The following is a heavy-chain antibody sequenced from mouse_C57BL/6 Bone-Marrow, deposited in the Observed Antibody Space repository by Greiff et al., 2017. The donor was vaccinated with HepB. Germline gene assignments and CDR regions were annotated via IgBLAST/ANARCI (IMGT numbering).Heavy chain of an antibody. CDR2: SRNKANDYTT. D-gene: IGHD3-2*02. J-gene: IGHJ3*01. Sequence: EVKVVDSGGGLVQSGRSLRLSCATSGFTFSDFYMEWVRQAPGKGLEWIAASRNKANDYTTEYSASVKGRFIVSRDTSQSILYLQMNALRAEDTAIYYCARDVLDSSGYGVWFAYWGQGTLVTVSA. V-gene: IGHV7-1*01. CDR3: ARDVLDSSGYGVWFAY. CDR1: GFTFSDFY.